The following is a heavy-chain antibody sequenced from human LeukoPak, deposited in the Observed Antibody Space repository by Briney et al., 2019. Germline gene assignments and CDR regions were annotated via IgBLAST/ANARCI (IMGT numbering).Heavy chain of an antibody. CDR2: ISSSGSTI. CDR3: ARGTYSGTYYAWYYFDY. D-gene: IGHD1-26*01. Sequence: GGSLRLSCAASGFTFSDYYMSWIRQAPGKGLEWASYISSSGSTIYYADSVKGRFTISRDNAKNSLSLQMNSLRAEDTAVYYCARGTYSGTYYAWYYFDYWGQGTLVTVSS. J-gene: IGHJ4*02. CDR1: GFTFSDYY. V-gene: IGHV3-11*01.